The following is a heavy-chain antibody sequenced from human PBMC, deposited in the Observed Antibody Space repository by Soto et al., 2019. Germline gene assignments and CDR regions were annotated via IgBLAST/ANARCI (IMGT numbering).Heavy chain of an antibody. V-gene: IGHV3-23*01. CDR1: GFTFGSYA. J-gene: IGHJ4*02. D-gene: IGHD2-15*01. Sequence: PGGSLRLSCAASGFTFGSYAMTWVRQAPGKGLEWVSGISGTGGRTYYADSVKGRFTISRDNSKNTLYLQMNSLRAEDTALYYCAKDRAYCSDNRCPSRFGYWGQGARVTVSS. CDR2: ISGTGGRT. CDR3: AKDRAYCSDNRCPSRFGY.